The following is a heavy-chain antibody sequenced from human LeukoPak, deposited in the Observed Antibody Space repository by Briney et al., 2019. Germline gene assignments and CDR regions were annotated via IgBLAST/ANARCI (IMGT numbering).Heavy chain of an antibody. Sequence: GGSLRLSCTGSGFTFSTYWMHWVRQAPGKGLVWVSRINPDGSSTNYADSVKGRFTISRDNSKNTLYLQMNSLRAEDTAVYYCAKVDGSSWYGGAFDIWGQGTMVTVSS. D-gene: IGHD6-13*01. J-gene: IGHJ3*02. V-gene: IGHV3-74*01. CDR3: AKVDGSSWYGGAFDI. CDR1: GFTFSTYW. CDR2: INPDGSST.